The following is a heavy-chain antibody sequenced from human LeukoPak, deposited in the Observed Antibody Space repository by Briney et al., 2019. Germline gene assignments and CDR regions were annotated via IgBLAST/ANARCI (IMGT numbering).Heavy chain of an antibody. CDR3: ARDPRNKGFDP. D-gene: IGHD1/OR15-1a*01. V-gene: IGHV3-74*01. CDR1: GSTFSSYW. CDR2: INGDGSDT. Sequence: GGSLRLSCAASGSTFSSYWMHWARQSPGKGLVWVSCINGDGSDTRYADSVKGRFTISRDNAKNTLYLQMNSLRVEDTAVYYCARDPRNKGFDPWGQGTLVTVSS. J-gene: IGHJ5*02.